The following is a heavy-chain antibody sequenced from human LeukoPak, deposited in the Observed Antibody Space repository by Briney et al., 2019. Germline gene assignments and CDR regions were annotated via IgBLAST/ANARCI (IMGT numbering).Heavy chain of an antibody. CDR1: GFTFSSYA. Sequence: PGRSLRLSCAASGFTFSSYAMHWVRQAPGKGLEWVAVISYDGSNKYYADSVKGRFTISRGNSKNTLYLQMNSLRAEDTAVYYCARAHYIMAFDYWGQGTPVTVSS. D-gene: IGHD3-16*01. CDR3: ARAHYIMAFDY. J-gene: IGHJ4*02. CDR2: ISYDGSNK. V-gene: IGHV3-30*04.